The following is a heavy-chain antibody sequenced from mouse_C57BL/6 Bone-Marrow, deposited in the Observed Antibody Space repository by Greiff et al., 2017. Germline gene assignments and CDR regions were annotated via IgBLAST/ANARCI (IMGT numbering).Heavy chain of an antibody. Sequence: VKVVESGPGLVAPSQSLSITCTVSGFSLTSYGVHWVRQPPGKGLEWLVVIWSDGSTTYNSALKSRLSISKDNSKSQVFLKMNSLQTDDTAMYYCARHGDYGGAMDYWGQGTSVTVSS. CDR2: IWSDGST. D-gene: IGHD2-13*01. J-gene: IGHJ4*01. V-gene: IGHV2-6-1*01. CDR1: GFSLTSYG. CDR3: ARHGDYGGAMDY.